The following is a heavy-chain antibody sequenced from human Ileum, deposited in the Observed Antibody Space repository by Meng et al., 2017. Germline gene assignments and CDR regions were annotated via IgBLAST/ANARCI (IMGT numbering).Heavy chain of an antibody. CDR3: ARFYGSGTFEVHDY. CDR2: IHYSGSR. Sequence: QVHLQQSGPVLVMPSATLSLTCNVSGGYVSSASYYWSWIRQPPGKGLEWIGLIHYSGSRNYNPSLKSRVTMSVDTSKNQVSLRLTSVTAADTAVYYCARFYGSGTFEVHDYWGQGTLVTVSS. D-gene: IGHD3-10*01. J-gene: IGHJ4*02. V-gene: IGHV4-61*01. CDR1: GGYVSSASYY.